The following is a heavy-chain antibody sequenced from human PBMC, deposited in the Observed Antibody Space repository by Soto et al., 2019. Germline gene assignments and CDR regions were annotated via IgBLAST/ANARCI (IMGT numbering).Heavy chain of an antibody. Sequence: EVQLVESGGGLVQPGGSLRLSCAASGFTVSSNYMSWVRQAPGKGLEWVSVIYSGGSTYYADSVKGRFTISRHNSNNTLYLQMNSLRAEDTAVYYFARGRDCGGDCPNWFDPWGQGTLVTGSS. CDR2: IYSGGST. CDR1: GFTVSSNY. J-gene: IGHJ5*02. V-gene: IGHV3-53*04. CDR3: ARGRDCGGDCPNWFDP. D-gene: IGHD2-21*02.